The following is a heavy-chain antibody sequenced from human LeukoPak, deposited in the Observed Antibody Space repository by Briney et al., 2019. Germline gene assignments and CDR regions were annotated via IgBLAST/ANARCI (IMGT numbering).Heavy chain of an antibody. J-gene: IGHJ3*02. Sequence: GGSLRLSCAASGFTVSSNYMSWVRQAPGKGLEWVSLIYSGGTTYYADSVKGRFTISRDNSKNTLYLQMNSLRAEDTAVYYCARGPSGSYSVSDAFNIWGQGTMVTVSS. CDR3: ARGPSGSYSVSDAFNI. CDR2: IYSGGTT. D-gene: IGHD3-10*01. V-gene: IGHV3-66*01. CDR1: GFTVSSNY.